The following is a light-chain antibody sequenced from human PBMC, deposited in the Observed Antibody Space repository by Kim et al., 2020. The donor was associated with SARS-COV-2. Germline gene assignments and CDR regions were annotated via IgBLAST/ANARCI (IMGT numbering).Light chain of an antibody. J-gene: IGKJ1*01. V-gene: IGKV1-5*01. Sequence: ASVGDRVTITCRASQSISSWLAWYQQKPGKAPKLLIYDASSLESGVPSRFSGSGSGTEFTLTVSSLQPDDFATYYCQQYNTYSWTFGQGTKVDIK. CDR2: DAS. CDR3: QQYNTYSWT. CDR1: QSISSW.